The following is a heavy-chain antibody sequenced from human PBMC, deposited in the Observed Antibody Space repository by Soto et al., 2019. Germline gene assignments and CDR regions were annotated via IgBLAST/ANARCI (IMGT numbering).Heavy chain of an antibody. D-gene: IGHD5-12*01. CDR2: INRDGTTT. CDR1: GFTFSSCW. CDR3: AGVEMATGLDY. J-gene: IGHJ4*02. Sequence: PGGSLRLSCAASGFTFSSCWMNWVRQAPGEGLVWVARINRDGTTTTYADSVKGRFTISRDNSKNTLYLQMNSLRAEDTAVYYCAGVEMATGLDYWGQGTLVTVSS. V-gene: IGHV3-74*03.